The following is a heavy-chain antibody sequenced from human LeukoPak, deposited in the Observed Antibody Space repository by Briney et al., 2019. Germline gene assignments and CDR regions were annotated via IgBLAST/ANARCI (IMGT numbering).Heavy chain of an antibody. CDR2: IIPILGIA. V-gene: IGHV1-69*04. J-gene: IGHJ5*02. CDR1: GGTFSSYA. Sequence: SVNVSCMHSGGTFSSYAISWVRQAPGQGREWMGRIIPILGIANYAQKLQGRVTITADKSTSTAYMELSSLRSEDTAMYYCARDGENYYDISGPYNWFDTWGQGTLVTVSS. D-gene: IGHD3-22*01. CDR3: ARDGENYYDISGPYNWFDT.